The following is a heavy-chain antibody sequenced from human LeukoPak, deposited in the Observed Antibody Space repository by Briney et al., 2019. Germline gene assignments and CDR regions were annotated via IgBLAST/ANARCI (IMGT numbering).Heavy chain of an antibody. CDR3: ARDAGAASYFDY. V-gene: IGHV3-74*01. D-gene: IGHD2-15*01. CDR1: GFTFSRYW. CDR2: INSDGSST. Sequence: GGSLRLSCAASGFTFSRYWMHWVRQAPGKGLVGVSRINSDGSSTNYADSVKGGFTISRDNAKNTLYLQMNSLRAEDTAVYYCARDAGAASYFDYWGQGTPVTVSS. J-gene: IGHJ4*02.